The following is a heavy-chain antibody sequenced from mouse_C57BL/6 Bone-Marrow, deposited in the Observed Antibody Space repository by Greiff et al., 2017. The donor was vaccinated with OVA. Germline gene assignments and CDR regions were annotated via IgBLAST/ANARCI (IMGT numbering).Heavy chain of an antibody. CDR2: INPSSGYT. Sequence: QVQLQQSGAELAKPGASVKLSCKASGYTFTSYWMHWVKQRPGQGLEWIGYINPSSGYTKYNQKFKDKATLTADKSSSTAYMQLRSLTYDDSAVYYCARSGSDWYFDVWGTGTTVTVSS. CDR3: ARSGSDWYFDV. V-gene: IGHV1-7*01. CDR1: GYTFTSYW. D-gene: IGHD3-1*01. J-gene: IGHJ1*03.